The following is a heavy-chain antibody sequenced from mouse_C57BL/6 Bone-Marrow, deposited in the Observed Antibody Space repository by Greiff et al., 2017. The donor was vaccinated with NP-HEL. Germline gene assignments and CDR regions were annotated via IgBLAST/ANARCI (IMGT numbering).Heavy chain of an antibody. Sequence: EVMLVESEGGLVQPGSSMKLSCTASGFTFSDYYMAWVRQVPEKGLEWVANINYDGSSTYYMDSLKSRFIISRDNAKNILYLQMSSLKSEDTATYYGARDNGFFAYWGQGTLVTVSA. J-gene: IGHJ3*01. V-gene: IGHV5-16*01. D-gene: IGHD2-2*01. CDR1: GFTFSDYY. CDR3: ARDNGFFAY. CDR2: INYDGSST.